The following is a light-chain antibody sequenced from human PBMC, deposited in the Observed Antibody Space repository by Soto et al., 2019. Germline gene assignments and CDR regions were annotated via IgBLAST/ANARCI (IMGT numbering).Light chain of an antibody. CDR1: QSVSTTY. CDR2: AAA. J-gene: IGKJ2*01. Sequence: EIVLTQSPGTLSLSPGERATLSCRASQSVSTTYLAWYQHKPGQAPRLLFYAAASRATGIPDRFSGSGSGTDFTLTISRLEPEDFAVYYCQQYGGSPYTFGQGTKLEIK. CDR3: QQYGGSPYT. V-gene: IGKV3-20*01.